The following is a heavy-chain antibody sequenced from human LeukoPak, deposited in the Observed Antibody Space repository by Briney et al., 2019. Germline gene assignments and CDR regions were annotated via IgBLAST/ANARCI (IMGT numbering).Heavy chain of an antibody. CDR3: ARDRELGNFDY. Sequence: SETLSLTCTVSGGSISTYYWSWIRQPPGKGLEWIGYIYYSGNTNCNPSLKSRVAISIDTSKNQFSLKLTSVTAADTAVYYCARDRELGNFDYWGQGTLVTVSS. J-gene: IGHJ4*02. CDR1: GGSISTYY. D-gene: IGHD7-27*01. CDR2: IYYSGNT. V-gene: IGHV4-59*01.